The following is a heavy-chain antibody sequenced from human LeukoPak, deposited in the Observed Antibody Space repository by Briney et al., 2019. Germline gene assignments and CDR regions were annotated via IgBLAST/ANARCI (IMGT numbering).Heavy chain of an antibody. D-gene: IGHD4-17*01. J-gene: IGHJ4*02. CDR2: ISAYSGNT. CDR3: ARGSRTTVLDY. V-gene: IGHV1-18*01. CDR1: GCTFTSYG. Sequence: ASVKVSCKPSGCTFTSYGISWVRQAAGQGLEWMGWISAYSGNTNYAQKFQDRVTMTTDTSTSTAYMELRSLTSDDTAVYYCARGSRTTVLDYWGQGTLVTVSS.